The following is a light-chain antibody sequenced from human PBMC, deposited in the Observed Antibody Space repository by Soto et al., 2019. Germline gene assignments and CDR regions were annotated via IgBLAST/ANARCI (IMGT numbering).Light chain of an antibody. CDR3: QQYNGYWT. Sequence: DIQMTQSPSTLSASVGDRVTITCRASQSISDSLAWYQQKPGKAPKLLIYEASSLKSGVPSRFSGSRTGTEYTLTIISLQPDDFATYYCQQYNGYWTFGQGTKVEIK. J-gene: IGKJ1*01. V-gene: IGKV1-5*03. CDR1: QSISDS. CDR2: EAS.